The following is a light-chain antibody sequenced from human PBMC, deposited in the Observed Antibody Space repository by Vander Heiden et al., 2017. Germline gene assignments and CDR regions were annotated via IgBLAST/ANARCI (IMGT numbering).Light chain of an antibody. V-gene: IGKV2-28*01. J-gene: IGKJ3*01. CDR1: QSLLHSNGYNY. CDR3: MQALQTPFT. CDR2: LGS. Sequence: DMVMTQSPLSLPVTPGEPPSISCRSSQSLLHSNGYNYLDWYLQKPGQSPQLLIYLGSNRASGVPDRFSGSGSGTDFTLKISRVEAEDVGVYYCMQALQTPFTFGPGTKVDIK.